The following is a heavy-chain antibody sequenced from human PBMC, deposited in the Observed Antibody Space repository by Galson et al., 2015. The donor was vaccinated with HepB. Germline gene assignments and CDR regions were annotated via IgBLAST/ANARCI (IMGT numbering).Heavy chain of an antibody. J-gene: IGHJ4*02. CDR2: VDPDDGAT. CDR3: ASPGGPRGTDY. V-gene: IGHV1-69-2*01. Sequence: VKVSCKASGYTFTDSTMHWVQQAPGKGLEWMGLVDPDDGATIYAEKFQGRVTITADTSTATAYMELSSLRSEDTAVYYCASPGGPRGTDYWGQGTLVTVSP. D-gene: IGHD1-14*01. CDR1: GYTFTDST.